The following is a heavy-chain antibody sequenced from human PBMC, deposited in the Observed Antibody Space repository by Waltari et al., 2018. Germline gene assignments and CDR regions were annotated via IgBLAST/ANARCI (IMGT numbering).Heavy chain of an antibody. CDR1: GFTVSSNY. CDR2: ISSSSSYR. CDR3: ARDSPLMGDAFDI. V-gene: IGHV3-21*01. J-gene: IGHJ3*02. Sequence: EVQLVESGGGLIQPGGSLRLSCAASGFTVSSNYMSWVRQAPGKGLEWVSSISSSSSYRYYADSVKGRFTISRDNAKNSLYLQMNSLRAEDTAVYYCARDSPLMGDAFDIWGQGTMVTVSS. D-gene: IGHD3-16*01.